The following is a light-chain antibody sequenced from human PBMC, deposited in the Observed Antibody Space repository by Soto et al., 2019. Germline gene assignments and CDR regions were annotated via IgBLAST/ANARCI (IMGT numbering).Light chain of an antibody. V-gene: IGKV1-5*01. J-gene: IGKJ5*01. Sequence: DIQMTQSPSSLSAFVGDRVTITCRASQSINDWLAWYQQKPGKAPQLLIYGASTLGSGVPSRFRGSGSGTEFTLTISSLQPDDIATYYCQQYNSLHVAFGQGTRLEIK. CDR3: QQYNSLHVA. CDR2: GAS. CDR1: QSINDW.